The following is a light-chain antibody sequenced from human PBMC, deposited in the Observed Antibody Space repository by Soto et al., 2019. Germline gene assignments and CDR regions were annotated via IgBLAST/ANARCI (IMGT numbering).Light chain of an antibody. Sequence: HSVLTQPASVSGSPGQSIAISCTGTISDVGAYDYVSWYQQHPGKAPKLIIYEVSNRPSGVSSRFSGSKSGNTASLTISGLQPEDEADYYCSSHESSGVFGTGTK. CDR1: ISDVGAYDY. CDR2: EVS. V-gene: IGLV2-14*01. CDR3: SSHESSGV. J-gene: IGLJ1*01.